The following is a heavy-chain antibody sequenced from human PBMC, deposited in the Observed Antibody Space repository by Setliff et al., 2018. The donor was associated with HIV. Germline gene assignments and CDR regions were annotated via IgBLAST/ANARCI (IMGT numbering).Heavy chain of an antibody. D-gene: IGHD6-13*01. J-gene: IGHJ4*02. CDR2: IWYDGNNQ. V-gene: IGHV3-33*01. CDR3: ARYSSSWHTFDY. Sequence: LGESLKISCAASGFTFSNYGMHWVRQAPGKGLEWVAVIWYDGNNQNYADSVKGRLTVSRDNSNNTLYLQMNSLTPEDTAVYHCARYSSSWHTFDYWGPGTLVTVSS. CDR1: GFTFSNYG.